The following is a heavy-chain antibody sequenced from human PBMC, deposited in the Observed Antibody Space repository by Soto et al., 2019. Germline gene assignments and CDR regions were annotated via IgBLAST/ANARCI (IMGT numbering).Heavy chain of an antibody. V-gene: IGHV3-30*18. Sequence: QVQLVESGGSVVQPGRSLRLSCTASGLILSRYGMHWVRQAPGKGLEWVAVISYDGTEKYYADSVKGRFTISKDNSNKTVYPAIYNLGPEDASLTYAAKADVYRSGHFHYVDTLSEGTLAPVSS. CDR1: GLILSRYG. J-gene: IGHJ4*02. CDR3: AKADVYRSGHFHYVDT. CDR2: ISYDGTEK. D-gene: IGHD3-3*01.